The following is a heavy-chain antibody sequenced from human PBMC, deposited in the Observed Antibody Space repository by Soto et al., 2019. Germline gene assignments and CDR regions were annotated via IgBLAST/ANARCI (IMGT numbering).Heavy chain of an antibody. CDR2: IFPADSDT. D-gene: IGHD3-22*01. V-gene: IGHV5-51*01. CDR1: GYEFPSYW. Sequence: GESVKISFKASGYEFPSYWIGWVRQMPGKGLEWMGIIFPADSDTRYSPSFYGHVSISADNSIGTAYLQWSSLRASDTAIYYCARRDSSGYDPDAFDIWGQGTLVTVSS. CDR3: ARRDSSGYDPDAFDI. J-gene: IGHJ3*02.